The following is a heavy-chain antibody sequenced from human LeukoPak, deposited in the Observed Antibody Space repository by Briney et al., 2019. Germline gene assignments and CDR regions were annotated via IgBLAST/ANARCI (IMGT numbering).Heavy chain of an antibody. CDR2: IRSKAYGGTT. V-gene: IGHV3-49*04. J-gene: IGHJ4*02. CDR1: GFTFGDYF. D-gene: IGHD1-7*01. Sequence: GGSLRLSCTASGFTFGDYFMSWVRQAPGKGLEWVSFIRSKAYGGTTEYAASVKGRFTISRDDSKSIAYLQMCSLKTEDTAVYYCTRGYRSGTINPFFDYWGQGILVAVSS. CDR3: TRGYRSGTINPFFDY.